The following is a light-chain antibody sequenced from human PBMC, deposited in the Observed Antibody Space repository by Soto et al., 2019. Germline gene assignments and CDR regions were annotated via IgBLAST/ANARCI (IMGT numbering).Light chain of an antibody. CDR2: GAS. CDR3: QQSLSTLLT. Sequence: DIQMTQSPSSLSASVGDRVTITCRASQSISGYLNWYQQKPGKAPKVLISGASTLHNGVPSRFSGRGSGTDFTPTISSLQPEDVATYYCQQSLSTLLTFGGGTKVDIK. CDR1: QSISGY. V-gene: IGKV1-39*01. J-gene: IGKJ4*01.